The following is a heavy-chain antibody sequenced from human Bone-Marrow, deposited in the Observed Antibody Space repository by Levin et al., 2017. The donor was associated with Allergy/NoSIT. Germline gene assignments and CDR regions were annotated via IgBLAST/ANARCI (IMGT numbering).Heavy chain of an antibody. V-gene: IGHV4-30-4*01. D-gene: IGHD2-2*01. CDR2: IYYSGST. CDR1: GGSISSGDYY. Sequence: SETLSLTCTVSGGSISSGDYYWSWIRQPPGKGLEWIGYIYYSGSTYYNPSLKSRVTISVDTSKNQFSLKLSSVTAADTAVYYCARDPFVLVPAASSSTLAPGTYGMDVWGQGTTVTVSS. J-gene: IGHJ6*02. CDR3: ARDPFVLVPAASSSTLAPGTYGMDV.